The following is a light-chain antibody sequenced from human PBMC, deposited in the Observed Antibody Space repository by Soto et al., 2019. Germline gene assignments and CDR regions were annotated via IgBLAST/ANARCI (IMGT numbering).Light chain of an antibody. CDR2: SNN. Sequence: QSALTQPPSASGTPGQRGTISCSGSSANIGSNTVNWYQQLPGTAPKLLIYSNNQRPSGVPDRFSVSKSGTSASLAISGLQSEDEADYYCAAWDDSLNGPVFGGGTKLTVL. CDR1: SANIGSNT. J-gene: IGLJ3*02. CDR3: AAWDDSLNGPV. V-gene: IGLV1-44*01.